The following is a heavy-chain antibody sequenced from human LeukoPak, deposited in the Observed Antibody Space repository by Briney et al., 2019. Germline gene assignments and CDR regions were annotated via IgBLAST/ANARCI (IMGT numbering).Heavy chain of an antibody. J-gene: IGHJ4*02. CDR3: ARGYDSGSYYSH. V-gene: IGHV4-34*01. CDR1: GGSFSGYY. D-gene: IGHD3-10*01. CDR2: INRSGST. Sequence: PSETLSLTCGVYGGSFSGYYWSWIRQPPGKGLEWIGEINRSGSTDYNPSLKSRVTISVDTSKNLFSLRLSSVTAADTAVYYCARGYDSGSYYSHWGQGTLVTVSS.